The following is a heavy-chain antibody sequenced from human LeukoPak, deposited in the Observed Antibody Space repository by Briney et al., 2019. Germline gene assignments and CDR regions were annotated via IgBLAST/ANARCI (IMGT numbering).Heavy chain of an antibody. Sequence: ASVKVSCKASGYTFTSYYMHWVRQAPEQGLEWMGRINPNGGGTNYAQKFQGRVTMTRDTSISTAYMELSRLRSDDTAVYYCARDRAEYGGNSLGYWGQGTLVTVSS. CDR2: INPNGGGT. J-gene: IGHJ4*02. V-gene: IGHV1-2*06. D-gene: IGHD4-23*01. CDR1: GYTFTSYY. CDR3: ARDRAEYGGNSLGY.